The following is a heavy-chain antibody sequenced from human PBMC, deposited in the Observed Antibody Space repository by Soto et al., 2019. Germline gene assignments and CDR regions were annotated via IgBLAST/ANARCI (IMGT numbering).Heavy chain of an antibody. CDR1: GGSISSYY. CDR2: IYYSGST. Sequence: SETLSLTCTVSGGSISSYYWSWIRQPPGKGLEWIGYIYYSGSTNYNPSLKSRVTISVDTSKNQFSLKLSSVTAADTAVYYCARGCSSGWLFDYWGQGTLVIVSS. D-gene: IGHD6-19*01. CDR3: ARGCSSGWLFDY. J-gene: IGHJ4*02. V-gene: IGHV4-59*01.